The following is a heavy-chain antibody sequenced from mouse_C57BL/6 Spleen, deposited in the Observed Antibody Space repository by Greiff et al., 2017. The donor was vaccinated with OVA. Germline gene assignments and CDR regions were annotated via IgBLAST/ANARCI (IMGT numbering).Heavy chain of an antibody. CDR2: ISYDGSN. D-gene: IGHD4-1*01. V-gene: IGHV3-6*01. CDR3: ASQGTGTGFAY. J-gene: IGHJ3*01. Sequence: EVKLMESGPGLVKPSQSLSLTCSVTGYSITSGYYWNWIRQFPGNKLEWMGYISYDGSNNYNPSLKNRISITRDTSKNQFFLKLNSVTTEDTATYYCASQGTGTGFAYWGQGTLVTVSA. CDR1: GYSITSGYY.